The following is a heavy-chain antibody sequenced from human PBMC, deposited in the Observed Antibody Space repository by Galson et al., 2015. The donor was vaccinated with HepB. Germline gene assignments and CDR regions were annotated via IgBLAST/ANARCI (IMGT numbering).Heavy chain of an antibody. J-gene: IGHJ6*03. Sequence: SVKVSCKASGYTFTDYVVNWVRQAPGQGLEWMGWMNTNTGKPTYAPGFARRFVFSLDTSVTTAFLQISSLETDDTAVYYGARSPLRFLAGLPYYDSSNMDVWGEGPRSPSP. CDR2: MNTNTGKP. D-gene: IGHD3-3*01. V-gene: IGHV7-4-1*02. CDR1: GYTFTDYV. CDR3: ARSPLRFLAGLPYYDSSNMDV.